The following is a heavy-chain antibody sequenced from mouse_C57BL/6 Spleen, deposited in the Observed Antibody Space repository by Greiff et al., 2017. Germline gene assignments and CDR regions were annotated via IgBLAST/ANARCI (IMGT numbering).Heavy chain of an antibody. V-gene: IGHV3-6*01. CDR1: GYSITSGYY. CDR2: ISYDGSN. CDR3: ARDPQEL. J-gene: IGHJ3*02. Sequence: DVQLVESGPGLVKPSQSLSLTCSVTGYSITSGYYWNWIRQFPGNKLEWMGYISYDGSNNYNPSLKNRISITRDTSKNQFFLKLNSVTTEDTATYYCARDPQELWGQGTLVTVSA.